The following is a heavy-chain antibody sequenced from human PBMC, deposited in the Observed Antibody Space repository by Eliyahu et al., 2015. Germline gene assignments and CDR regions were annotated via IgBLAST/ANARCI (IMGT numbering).Heavy chain of an antibody. Sequence: QVQLVHSGAEVXKPGASVKVSCKASGYTFTDYYLHWVRQAPGQGLEWMGWINPKSGATNYAQKFQGRVTMTRDTSINTASLEVKRLRNDDTAVYFCARGPSGEIWGQGTMVTVSS. CDR1: GYTFTDYY. CDR3: ARGPSGEI. J-gene: IGHJ3*02. V-gene: IGHV1-2*02. D-gene: IGHD3-10*01. CDR2: INPKSGAT.